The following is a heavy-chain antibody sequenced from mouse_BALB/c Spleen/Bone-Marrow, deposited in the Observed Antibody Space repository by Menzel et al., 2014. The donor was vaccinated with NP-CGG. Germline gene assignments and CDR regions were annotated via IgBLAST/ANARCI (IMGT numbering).Heavy chain of an antibody. CDR2: IFPVNADT. J-gene: IGHJ3*01. CDR3: ARFATGSFAY. V-gene: IGHV1-80*01. Sequence: VQLQESGAELVRPGSSVKISCKASGYVFTDYWMNWLRQRPGQGLEWIGQIFPVNADTNYKANFKDKVTLTADKSSTTAYMQLNSLTSEDSAVYFCARFATGSFAYWGQGTRVTVSA. D-gene: IGHD1-1*01. CDR1: GYVFTDYW.